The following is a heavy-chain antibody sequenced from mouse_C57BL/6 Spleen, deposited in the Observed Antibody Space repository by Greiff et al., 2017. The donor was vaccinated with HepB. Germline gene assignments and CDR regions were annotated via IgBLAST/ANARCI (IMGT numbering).Heavy chain of an antibody. CDR3: ARWRIRGAMDY. CDR1: GYTFTSYW. J-gene: IGHJ4*01. D-gene: IGHD2-4*01. Sequence: QVQLQQSGAELVMPGASVKLSCKASGYTFTSYWMHWVKQRPGQGLEWIGEIDPSDSYTNYNQKFKGKSTLTVDKSSSTAYMQLSSLTSEDSAGYYCARWRIRGAMDYWGQGTSGTVSP. CDR2: IDPSDSYT. V-gene: IGHV1-69*01.